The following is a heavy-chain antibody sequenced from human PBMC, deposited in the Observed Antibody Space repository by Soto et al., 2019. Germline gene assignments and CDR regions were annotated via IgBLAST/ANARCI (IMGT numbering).Heavy chain of an antibody. CDR2: IFISGST. V-gene: IGHV4-39*01. J-gene: IGHJ5*02. Sequence: SETLSLTCTVSGGSISSSSYYWGWIRQPPGRGLEWIGSIFISGSTYYNPSLKSRLTISVDTSKNQFSLKLSSVTAADTALYYCARQAMVRGLTGWFDPWGQGTLVTVSS. CDR3: ARQAMVRGLTGWFDP. CDR1: GGSISSSSYY. D-gene: IGHD3-10*01.